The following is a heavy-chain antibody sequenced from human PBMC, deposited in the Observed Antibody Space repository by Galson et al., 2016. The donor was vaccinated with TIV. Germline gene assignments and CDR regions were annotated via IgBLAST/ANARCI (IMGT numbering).Heavy chain of an antibody. Sequence: LSLTCSVFGGSISNGDYYWTWIRQPPGKGLEWIGYVYYSGATNYNPSLKRRVTLSVDRSTNQFSLRMNSVTAADTAVYSFARCRVDYYYGIDVWGQGTTATVSS. J-gene: IGHJ6*02. V-gene: IGHV4-30-4*08. CDR3: ARCRVDYYYGIDV. CDR1: GGSISNGDYY. CDR2: VYYSGAT.